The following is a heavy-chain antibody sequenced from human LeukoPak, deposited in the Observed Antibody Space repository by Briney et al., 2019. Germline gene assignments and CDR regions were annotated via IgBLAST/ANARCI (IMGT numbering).Heavy chain of an antibody. CDR2: INPSGGST. CDR3: ARDLYRYSSGREPDY. CDR1: GYTFTSYY. V-gene: IGHV1-46*01. D-gene: IGHD6-19*01. Sequence: ASVKVSCKASGYTFTSYYMHWVRQAPGQGLEWIGIINPSGGSTSYAQKFQGRVTMTRDTSTSTVYMELSSLRSEDTAVYYCARDLYRYSSGREPDYWGQGTLVTVSS. J-gene: IGHJ4*02.